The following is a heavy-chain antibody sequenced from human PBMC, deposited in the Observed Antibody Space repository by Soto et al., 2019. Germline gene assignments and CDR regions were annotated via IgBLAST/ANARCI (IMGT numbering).Heavy chain of an antibody. CDR2: IIPIFGTA. V-gene: IGHV1-69*06. CDR3: ASSVGRDVPAAKGLRTYFVY. J-gene: IGHJ4*02. CDR1: GGTFSSYA. D-gene: IGHD2-2*01. Sequence: QVQLVQSGAEVKKPGSSVKVSCKASGGTFSSYAISWVRQAPGQGLEWMGGIIPIFGTANYAQKFQGRVTITADKSTSTAYMELSSLRSEDTAVYYCASSVGRDVPAAKGLRTYFVYWGQGTLVAVSS.